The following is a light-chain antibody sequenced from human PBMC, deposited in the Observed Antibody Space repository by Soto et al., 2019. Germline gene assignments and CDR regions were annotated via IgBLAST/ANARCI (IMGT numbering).Light chain of an antibody. CDR2: DAS. V-gene: IGKV3-11*01. J-gene: IGKJ2*01. CDR1: QSVSSY. CDR3: XQRGXXPLT. Sequence: EIVLTQSXXTLSLXPGERATLSCRASQSVSSYLAWYQQKRGQAPRLLIYDASNRAAGIPARXXXXXXXXXXXXXXXXXEPEDFAXXYCXQRGXXPLTFGQXTKL.